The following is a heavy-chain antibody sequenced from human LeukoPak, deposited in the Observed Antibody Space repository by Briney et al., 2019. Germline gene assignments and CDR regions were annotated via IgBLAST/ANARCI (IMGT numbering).Heavy chain of an antibody. D-gene: IGHD1-1*01. J-gene: IGHJ3*02. CDR2: INPNSGGT. CDR3: ARAIMNDPRAFDI. CDR1: GYTFTGYY. Sequence: GASVKVSCKASGYTFTGYYMHWVRQAPGQGLEWMGWINPNSGGTNYAQKFQGRVTMTRDTSISTAYMELSRLRSDDTAVYYCARAIMNDPRAFDIWGQGTMVTVSS. V-gene: IGHV1-2*02.